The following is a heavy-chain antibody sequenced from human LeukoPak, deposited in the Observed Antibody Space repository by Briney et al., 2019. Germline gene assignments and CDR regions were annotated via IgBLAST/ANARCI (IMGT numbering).Heavy chain of an antibody. Sequence: GGSLRLSCAASGFTFSSYGMSWVRQAPGKGLEWVSAISGSGSSTYYAASVKGRFTISRDNSKNTLYLQMNSLRAEDTAVYYCARRLLWFGELPYFDYWGQGTLVTVSS. CDR2: ISGSGSST. CDR3: ARRLLWFGELPYFDY. J-gene: IGHJ4*02. CDR1: GFTFSSYG. V-gene: IGHV3-23*01. D-gene: IGHD3-10*01.